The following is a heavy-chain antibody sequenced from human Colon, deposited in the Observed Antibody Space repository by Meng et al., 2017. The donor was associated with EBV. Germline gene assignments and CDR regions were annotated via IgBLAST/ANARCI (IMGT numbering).Heavy chain of an antibody. CDR1: GFVVSTSY. CDR3: ARVLLGGWNKGYFEH. V-gene: IGHV3-53*01. CDR2: LYSGGAT. D-gene: IGHD1/OR15-1a*01. J-gene: IGHJ4*02. Sequence: DVQMAEAGGGLIQLGGSLTLSCAASGFVVSTSYMSWVRQAPGKGLEWVSDLYSGGATHYEDSVKGRFTISRDNSKNTLYLQMTNLRVEDTAMYFCARVLLGGWNKGYFEHWGQGALVTVSS.